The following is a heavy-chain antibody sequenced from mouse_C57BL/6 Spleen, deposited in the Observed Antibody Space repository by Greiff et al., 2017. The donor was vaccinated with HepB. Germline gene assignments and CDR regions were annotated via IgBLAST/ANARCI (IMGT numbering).Heavy chain of an antibody. D-gene: IGHD2-2*01. CDR2: IHPNSGST. V-gene: IGHV1-64*01. J-gene: IGHJ3*01. CDR1: GYTFTSYW. Sequence: QVQLQQSGAELVKPGASVKLSCKASGYTFTSYWMHWVKQRPGQGLEWIGMIHPNSGSTNYNEKFKSKATLTVDKSSSTAYMQLSSLTSEDSAVYYCAREGDGYVLFAYWGQGTLVTVSA. CDR3: AREGDGYVLFAY.